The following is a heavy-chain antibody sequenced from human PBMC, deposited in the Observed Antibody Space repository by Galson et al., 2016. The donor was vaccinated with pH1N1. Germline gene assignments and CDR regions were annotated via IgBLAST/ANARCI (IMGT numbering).Heavy chain of an antibody. J-gene: IGHJ4*02. CDR1: GYTFTTYY. D-gene: IGHD3-22*01. Sequence: SVKVSCKASGYTFTTYYIHWVRQAPGQGLEWLGIINPSGVSTTYAQKFQGRATMTRDTSTSTVYMELSSLRSEDTAVYYCASRSSGQLHFDYWGQGTLVTVSS. CDR2: INPSGVST. CDR3: ASRSSGQLHFDY. V-gene: IGHV1-46*01.